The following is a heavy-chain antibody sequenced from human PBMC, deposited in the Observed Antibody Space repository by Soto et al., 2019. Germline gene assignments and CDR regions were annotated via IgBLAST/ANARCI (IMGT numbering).Heavy chain of an antibody. CDR3: VNWNDEDVD. D-gene: IGHD1-1*01. J-gene: IGHJ4*01. CDR1: GFTFSKYA. CDR2: ISGTAVST. Sequence: PWGSLRLSCVASGFTFSKYAMNWVRHSPGRWLEWVATISGTAVSTDYADSVKGRFTISRDNSRNTVSLQMDNLRVEDTATYYCVNWNDEDVDWGQGTLVTVS. V-gene: IGHV3-23*01.